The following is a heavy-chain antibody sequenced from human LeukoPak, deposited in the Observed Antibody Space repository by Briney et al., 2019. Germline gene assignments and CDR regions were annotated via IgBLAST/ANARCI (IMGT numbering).Heavy chain of an antibody. V-gene: IGHV3-53*01. Sequence: GGSLRLSCAASGFTVSTNYMNWVRQAPGKGLEWGSILYSGGNTYYADSVKGRFIISRDNSNNTLYLKMNSLRTEDTAVYYCARVGITLFGVVILWGQGTLVTVSS. D-gene: IGHD3-3*01. CDR2: LYSGGNT. J-gene: IGHJ4*02. CDR3: ARVGITLFGVVIL. CDR1: GFTVSTNY.